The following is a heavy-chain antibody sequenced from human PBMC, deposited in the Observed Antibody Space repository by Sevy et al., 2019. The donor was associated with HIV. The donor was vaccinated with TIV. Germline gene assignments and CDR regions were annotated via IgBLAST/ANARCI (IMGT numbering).Heavy chain of an antibody. D-gene: IGHD6-19*01. CDR1: GASINSYY. CDR3: ARLSGTSGWYLYPVDY. V-gene: IGHV4-59*01. Sequence: SETLSLSCTVSGASINSYYWSWIRQPPGKGLEFIGYIYSIGSGNYNPSFKSLVTIAIDTSNNQFSLELSSVTAAEPAVYYCARLSGTSGWYLYPVDYWGLGTLVTVSS. CDR2: IYSIGSG. J-gene: IGHJ4*02.